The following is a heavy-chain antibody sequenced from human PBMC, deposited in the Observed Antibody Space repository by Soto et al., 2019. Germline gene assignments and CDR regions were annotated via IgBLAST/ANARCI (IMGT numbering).Heavy chain of an antibody. CDR1: GVPFSSYG. CDR3: AKEHCSSTSCYYPYGMDV. D-gene: IGHD2-2*01. J-gene: IGHJ6*02. Sequence: PGVSMSLSCSASGVPFSSYGMHWVRPAPGKGLEWVAVIWYDGSNKYYADSVKGRFTISRDNSKNTLYLQMNSLRAEDTAVYYCAKEHCSSTSCYYPYGMDVWGQGTTVTVS. CDR2: IWYDGSNK. V-gene: IGHV3-30*02.